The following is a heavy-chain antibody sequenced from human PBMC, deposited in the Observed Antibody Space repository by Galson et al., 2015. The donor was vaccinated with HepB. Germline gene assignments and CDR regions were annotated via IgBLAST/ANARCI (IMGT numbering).Heavy chain of an antibody. CDR3: ARGGYSGYDWDY. V-gene: IGHV3-66*01. J-gene: IGHJ4*02. CDR2: IYSGGGT. D-gene: IGHD5-12*01. CDR1: GFTVSSTY. Sequence: SLRLSCAASGFTVSSTYMTWVRQAPGKGLEWVSLIYSGGGTYYADSVKGRFTISRDNSKNTLFLQMNSLRAEDTAVYYCARGGYSGYDWDYWGQGTLVTVPS.